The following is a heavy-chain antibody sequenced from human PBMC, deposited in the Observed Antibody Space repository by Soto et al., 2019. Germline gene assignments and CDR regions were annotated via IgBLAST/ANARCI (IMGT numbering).Heavy chain of an antibody. J-gene: IGHJ6*02. Sequence: QVQLQESGPGLVKPSQTLSLTCTVSGGSISSGGYYWSWIRQHPGKGLEWIGYIYYSGSTYYNPSIKGRVTISVDPSKNQSSLTLSSVTAADTAVYYCAREPVFPGSYGMDVWGQGTTVTVSS. CDR2: IYYSGST. CDR3: AREPVFPGSYGMDV. V-gene: IGHV4-31*03. D-gene: IGHD2-21*01. CDR1: GGSISSGGYY.